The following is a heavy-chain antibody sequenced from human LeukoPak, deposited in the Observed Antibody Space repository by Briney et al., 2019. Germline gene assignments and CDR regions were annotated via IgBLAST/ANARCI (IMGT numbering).Heavy chain of an antibody. J-gene: IGHJ4*02. CDR1: GGSFSDYY. V-gene: IGHV4-34*01. D-gene: IGHD3-9*01. CDR3: ATNTRYFDWLPDY. CDR2: INHSGST. Sequence: HPSETLSFTCAVYGGSFSDYYWSWIRQPPGKGLEWIGEINHSGSTNYNPSLKSRVTISVDTSKNQFSLKLTSVTAADTAVYYCATNTRYFDWLPDYWGQGTVVTVSS.